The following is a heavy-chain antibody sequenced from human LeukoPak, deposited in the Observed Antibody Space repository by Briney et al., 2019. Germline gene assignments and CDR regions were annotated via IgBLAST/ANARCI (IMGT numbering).Heavy chain of an antibody. J-gene: IGHJ4*02. CDR2: INHSGST. V-gene: IGHV4-34*01. CDR1: GGSFSGYY. Sequence: SETLSLTCAVYGGSFSGYYWSWIRQPPGKGLEWIGEINHSGSTNYNPSLKSRVTISVDTSKNQFSLKLSSVTAADTAVYYCARHGTYSYDSSGYYFYYFDYWGQGTLVTVSS. D-gene: IGHD3-22*01. CDR3: ARHGTYSYDSSGYYFYYFDY.